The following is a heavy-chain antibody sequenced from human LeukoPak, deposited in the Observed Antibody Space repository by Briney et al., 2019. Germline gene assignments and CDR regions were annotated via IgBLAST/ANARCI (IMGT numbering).Heavy chain of an antibody. J-gene: IGHJ4*02. V-gene: IGHV3-9*01. Sequence: GGSLRLSCAASGFTFGNYAIHWVRQVPGKGLEWVSCISWNSDTTGYADSVKGRFTISRDNAKNSVYLQMSSLRPEDTAFYYCAKSGDLGSFYTHFCDYWGQGILVTVSS. CDR1: GFTFGNYA. CDR2: ISWNSDTT. D-gene: IGHD3-10*01. CDR3: AKSGDLGSFYTHFCDY.